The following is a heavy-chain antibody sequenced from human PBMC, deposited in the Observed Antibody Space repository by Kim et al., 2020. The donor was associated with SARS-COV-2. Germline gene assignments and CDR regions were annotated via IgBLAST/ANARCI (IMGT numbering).Heavy chain of an antibody. D-gene: IGHD6-13*01. CDR3: ARGVGEYSSNWYPDFAFDP. CDR2: MNPNSGST. Sequence: ASVKVSCKASGYTFTGYDMNWVRQATGQGLEWMGRMNPNSGSTDYAQKFQGRVTMTRDTSISTAYMELSSLRSEDTAVYYCARGVGEYSSNWYPDFAFDPWGEGGLVTVSS. V-gene: IGHV1-8*02. J-gene: IGHJ5*02. CDR1: GYTFTGYD.